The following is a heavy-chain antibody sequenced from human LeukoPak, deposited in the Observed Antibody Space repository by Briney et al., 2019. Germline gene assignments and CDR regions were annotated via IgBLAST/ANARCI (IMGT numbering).Heavy chain of an antibody. Sequence: ASVKVSCKASGYTFTSYYMHWVRQAPGQGLEWMGIINPSGGSTSYAQKFQGRVTMTRDTSTSTVYMEPSSLRSEDTAVYYCARDRGGYDGGDYWGQGTLVTVSS. CDR3: ARDRGGYDGGDY. D-gene: IGHD5-12*01. CDR1: GYTFTSYY. J-gene: IGHJ4*02. CDR2: INPSGGST. V-gene: IGHV1-46*01.